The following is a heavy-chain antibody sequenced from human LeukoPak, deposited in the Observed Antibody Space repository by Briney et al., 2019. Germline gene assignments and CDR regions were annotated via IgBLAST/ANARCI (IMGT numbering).Heavy chain of an antibody. CDR3: GVAASSVSDFDS. D-gene: IGHD1-26*01. CDR1: GFTFRDYP. V-gene: IGHV3-21*06. CDR2: ITGSSSSM. Sequence: GGSLRLSCAASGFTFRDYPLNWVRQAPGKGLEWLSSITGSSSSMFYADSVRGRFTISRDNAKNSLYLQMDSLRADDTAIYYCGVAASSVSDFDSWGQGTLVTVSS. J-gene: IGHJ4*02.